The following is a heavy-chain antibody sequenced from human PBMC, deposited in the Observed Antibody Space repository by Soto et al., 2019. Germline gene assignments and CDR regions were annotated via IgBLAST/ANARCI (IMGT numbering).Heavy chain of an antibody. CDR3: ARQTLTGTTFPNPFYYYYGMDV. CDR2: ISGSGGST. D-gene: IGHD1-7*01. J-gene: IGHJ6*02. V-gene: IGHV3-23*01. CDR1: GFTFSSYA. Sequence: EVQLLESGGGLVQPGGSLRLSCAASGFTFSSYAMSWVRQAPGKGLEWVSAISGSGGSTYYADSVKGRFTISRDNYKNTLYLQMNSLRAEDTAVYYCARQTLTGTTFPNPFYYYYGMDVWGQGTTVTVSS.